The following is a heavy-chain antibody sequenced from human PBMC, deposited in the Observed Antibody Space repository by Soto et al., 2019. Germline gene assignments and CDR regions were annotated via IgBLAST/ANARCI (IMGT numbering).Heavy chain of an antibody. CDR3: ARDRLRGYDSSGFYS. CDR2: INTYNGNR. J-gene: IGHJ4*02. CDR1: GYSFSSYG. V-gene: IGHV1-18*01. Sequence: QVQLVQSGAELRKPGASVKVCCKASGYSFSSYGINWVRQAPGQGLEWMGWINTYNGNRNYAQKFEDRVTMTTATSTNTVYMELRSLKSDDTAIYYCARDRLRGYDSSGFYSWGQGTLVTVSS. D-gene: IGHD3-22*01.